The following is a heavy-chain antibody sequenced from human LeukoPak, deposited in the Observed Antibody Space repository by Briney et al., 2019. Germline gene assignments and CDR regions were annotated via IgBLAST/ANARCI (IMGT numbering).Heavy chain of an antibody. D-gene: IGHD3-16*01. Sequence: PGGSLRLSCEASGFTLSTYLMNRVRQAPGKGLDWVANKNPDGSGKRYVDSVKGRFTIARDNADDSLSLQMNSLRAEDTAVYYCASWGAGGNSWGQGTLVTVSS. CDR1: GFTLSTYL. CDR2: KNPDGSGK. V-gene: IGHV3-7*01. J-gene: IGHJ4*02. CDR3: ASWGAGGNS.